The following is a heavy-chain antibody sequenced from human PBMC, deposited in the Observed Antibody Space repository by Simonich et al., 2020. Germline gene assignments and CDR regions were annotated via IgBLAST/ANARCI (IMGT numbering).Heavy chain of an antibody. J-gene: IGHJ4*02. Sequence: EVQLVESGGGLVKPGGSLRLSCAASGFTFSSYSMNWVRQAPGKGVEWVSSIRSSRSYIYYADSVKGRFTISRDNAKNSLYLQMNSLRAEDTAVYYCARDVDTAMVFDYWGQGTLVTVSS. CDR2: IRSSRSYI. CDR3: ARDVDTAMVFDY. D-gene: IGHD5-18*01. CDR1: GFTFSSYS. V-gene: IGHV3-21*01.